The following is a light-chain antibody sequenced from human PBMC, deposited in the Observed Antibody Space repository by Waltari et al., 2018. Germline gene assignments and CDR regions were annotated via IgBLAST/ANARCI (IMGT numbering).Light chain of an antibody. V-gene: IGLV2-14*01. CDR3: SSYTSSSTVV. J-gene: IGLJ2*01. CDR1: SSDVGGCNY. CDR2: EVS. Sequence: QSALPQPASVSGSPGQSITSSCTGTSSDVGGCNYVSWYQQHTGKAPKLMIYEVSNRPSGVSNRFSGSKSGNTASLTISGLQAEDEADYYCSSYTSSSTVVFGGGTKLTVL.